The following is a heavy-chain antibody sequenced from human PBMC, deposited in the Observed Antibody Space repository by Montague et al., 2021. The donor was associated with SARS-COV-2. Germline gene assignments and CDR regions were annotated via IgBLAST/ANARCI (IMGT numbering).Heavy chain of an antibody. D-gene: IGHD2-21*02. Sequence: SLRLSCAASGFTFSNYAMHWVRQAPGKGLERVAVISFAGSDRYYGDSVRGRFAISRDNSQNTLYLQMNSLRTEDTAVYYCSRGSFVFCGGDCYSDSWGRGTLVTVSS. J-gene: IGHJ5*01. CDR3: SRGSFVFCGGDCYSDS. CDR2: ISFAGSDR. V-gene: IGHV3-30*09. CDR1: GFTFSNYA.